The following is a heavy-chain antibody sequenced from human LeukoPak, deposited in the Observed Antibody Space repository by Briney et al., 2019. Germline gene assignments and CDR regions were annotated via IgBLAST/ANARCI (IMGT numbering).Heavy chain of an antibody. D-gene: IGHD1-14*01. J-gene: IGHJ6*02. CDR1: GGSISSGGYS. V-gene: IGHV4-30-2*01. CDR3: ASDRSPDGMDV. Sequence: SQTLSLTCAVSGGSISSGGYSWSWIRQPPGKGLEWIGYIYHSGSTYYNPSLKSRVTISVDRSKNQFSLKLSSVTAADTAVYYCASDRSPDGMDVWGQGTTVTVSS. CDR2: IYHSGST.